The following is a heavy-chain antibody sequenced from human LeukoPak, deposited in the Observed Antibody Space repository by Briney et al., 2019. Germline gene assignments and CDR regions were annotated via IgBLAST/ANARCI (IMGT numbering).Heavy chain of an antibody. CDR1: GYSFTSYW. CDR3: ARLPAEYYYDSSGYYHEAEYFQH. D-gene: IGHD3-22*01. V-gene: IGHV5-51*01. J-gene: IGHJ1*01. CDR2: IYPGDSDT. Sequence: GESLKISCKGSGYSFTSYWIGWVRQLPGRGLEWMGIIYPGDSDTRYSASLQGQVTISADKSISTAYLQWSSLKASDTAMYYCARLPAEYYYDSSGYYHEAEYFQHWGQGTLVTVSS.